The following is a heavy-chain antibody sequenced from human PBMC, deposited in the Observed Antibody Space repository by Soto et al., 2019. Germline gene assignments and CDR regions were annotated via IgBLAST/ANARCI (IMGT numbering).Heavy chain of an antibody. CDR3: AKPTYGSGEYYYYGMDV. D-gene: IGHD3-10*01. J-gene: IGHJ6*02. V-gene: IGHV3-23*01. Sequence: GGSLRLSCAASGFTFSSYAMSWVRQAPGKGLEWVSAISGSGGSTYYADSVKGRFTISRDNSKNTLYLQMNSLRAEDTAVYYCAKPTYGSGEYYYYGMDVWGQGTTVTVS. CDR1: GFTFSSYA. CDR2: ISGSGGST.